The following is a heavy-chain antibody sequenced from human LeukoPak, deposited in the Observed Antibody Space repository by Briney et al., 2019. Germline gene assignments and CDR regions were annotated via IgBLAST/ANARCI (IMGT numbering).Heavy chain of an antibody. CDR1: GYTFTGYY. CDR2: INPNSGGT. D-gene: IGHD1-26*01. V-gene: IGHV1-2*02. CDR3: ASQYSGSYGEFDY. Sequence: ASVKVSCKASGYTFTGYYMHWVRQAPGQGLEWMGWINPNSGGTNYAQKFQGRVTMTRDTSISTAYMELSRLRSDDTAVYYCASQYSGSYGEFDYWGQGTLVTVSS. J-gene: IGHJ4*02.